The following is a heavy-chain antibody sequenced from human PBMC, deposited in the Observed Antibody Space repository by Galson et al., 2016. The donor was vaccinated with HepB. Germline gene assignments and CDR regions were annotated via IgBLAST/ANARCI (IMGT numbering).Heavy chain of an antibody. V-gene: IGHV4-39*01. Sequence: ETLSLTCSVSGGSISSFFYYWGWIRRPSGKGLDWIGSIYYSGTTYYNPSLKRRVTMSVDTSKNQFSLKLNSVTAADTAVYYCATMGSSPGGFDSWGQGTLVTVSP. CDR2: IYYSGTT. J-gene: IGHJ4*02. CDR3: ATMGSSPGGFDS. CDR1: GGSISSFFYY. D-gene: IGHD6-13*01.